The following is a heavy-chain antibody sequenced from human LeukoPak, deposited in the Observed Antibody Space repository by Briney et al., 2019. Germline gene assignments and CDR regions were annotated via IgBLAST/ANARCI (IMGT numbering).Heavy chain of an antibody. CDR2: IYYSGST. Sequence: SETLSLTCTVSGYSISSGYYWGWIRQPPGKGLEWVGYIYYSGSTNYNPSLKSRVTISVDTSKNQFSLKLSSVTAADTAVYYCAREVAYCGGDCYSSFDYWGQGTLVTVSS. CDR1: GYSISSGYY. V-gene: IGHV4-61*01. CDR3: AREVAYCGGDCYSSFDY. D-gene: IGHD2-21*02. J-gene: IGHJ4*02.